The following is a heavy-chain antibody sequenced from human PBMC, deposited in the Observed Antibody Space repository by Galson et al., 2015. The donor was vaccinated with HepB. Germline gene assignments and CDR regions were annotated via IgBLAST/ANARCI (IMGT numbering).Heavy chain of an antibody. Sequence: SVKVSCKASGYTFTSYGISWVRQAPGQGLEWMGWISAYNGNTNYAQKLQGRVTMTTDTSTSTAYMELRSLRSDDTAVYYCAAGYSSGWYSSPFDYWGQGTLVTVSS. CDR1: GYTFTSYG. V-gene: IGHV1-18*01. D-gene: IGHD6-19*01. CDR2: ISAYNGNT. J-gene: IGHJ4*02. CDR3: AAGYSSGWYSSPFDY.